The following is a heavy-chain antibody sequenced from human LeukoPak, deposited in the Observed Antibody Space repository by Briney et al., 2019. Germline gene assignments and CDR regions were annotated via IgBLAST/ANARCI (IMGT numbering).Heavy chain of an antibody. Sequence: ASVKVSRKASGYTFTSYGISWVGQAPGQGLEWMGWISAYNGNTNYAQKLQGRVTMTTDTSTSTAYMELRSLRSDDTAMYCCARDRPYIVVVPAAKDYYYGMDVWGQGTTVTVSS. CDR2: ISAYNGNT. D-gene: IGHD2-2*01. CDR3: ARDRPYIVVVPAAKDYYYGMDV. J-gene: IGHJ6*02. V-gene: IGHV1-18*01. CDR1: GYTFTSYG.